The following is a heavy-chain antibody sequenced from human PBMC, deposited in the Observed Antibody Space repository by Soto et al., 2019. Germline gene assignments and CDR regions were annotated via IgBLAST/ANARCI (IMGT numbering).Heavy chain of an antibody. V-gene: IGHV1-3*01. CDR1: GYTFTSYA. CDR2: INAGNGNT. J-gene: IGHJ6*02. D-gene: IGHD2-15*01. Sequence: QVQLVQSGAEVKKPGASVKVSCKASGYTFTSYAMHWVRQAPGQRLEWMGWINAGNGNTKYSQKFQGRVTITRDTSASTAYMELSSLRSEDTAVYYCASRGSTSSRSCSGGSCYYYYGMDVWGQGTTVTVSS. CDR3: ASRGSTSSRSCSGGSCYYYYGMDV.